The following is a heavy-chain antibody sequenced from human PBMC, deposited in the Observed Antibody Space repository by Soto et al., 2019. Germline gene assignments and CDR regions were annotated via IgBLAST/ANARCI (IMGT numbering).Heavy chain of an antibody. CDR3: ASYSSGWYDVIY. D-gene: IGHD6-19*01. CDR1: GGSVSSGSYY. V-gene: IGHV4-61*01. Sequence: QVQLQESGPGLVKPSETLSLTCTVSGGSVSSGSYYWSWTRQPPGKGLEWIGYIYYSVSTNYNPSLKSRVTISVDTSKNQFSLKVSPVTAADTAVYYCASYSSGWYDVIYWGQGTLVTVSS. J-gene: IGHJ4*02. CDR2: IYYSVST.